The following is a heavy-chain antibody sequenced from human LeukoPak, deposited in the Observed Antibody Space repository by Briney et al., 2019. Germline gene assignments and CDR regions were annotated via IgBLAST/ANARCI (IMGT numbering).Heavy chain of an antibody. CDR3: ARQSGYPPYNWFDP. J-gene: IGHJ5*02. CDR1: GGSISSYY. CDR2: IYYSGST. Sequence: SETLSLTCTVSGGSISSYYWSWIRQPPGKGLEWIGYIYYSGSTNYNPSLKSRVTISVDTSKNQFSLKLISVTAADTAVYYCARQSGYPPYNWFDPWGQGTLVTVSS. V-gene: IGHV4-59*08. D-gene: IGHD3-22*01.